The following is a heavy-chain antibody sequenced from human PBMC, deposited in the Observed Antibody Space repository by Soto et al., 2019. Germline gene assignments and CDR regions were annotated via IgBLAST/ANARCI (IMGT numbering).Heavy chain of an antibody. Sequence: PSETLSLTCAVYGGSFSGYYWTWIRQPPGTGLEWIGEINHSGSTNYNPSLKSRVTISADTSKNQFSLKLSSVTAADTAVYYCARGMGIVATTHRGGIDYWGQGTLVTVSS. D-gene: IGHD5-12*01. V-gene: IGHV4-34*01. J-gene: IGHJ4*02. CDR1: GGSFSGYY. CDR3: ARGMGIVATTHRGGIDY. CDR2: INHSGST.